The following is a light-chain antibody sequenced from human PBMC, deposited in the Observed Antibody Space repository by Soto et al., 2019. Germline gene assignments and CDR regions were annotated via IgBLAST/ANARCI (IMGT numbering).Light chain of an antibody. Sequence: QSVLTQPPSVSGAPGQRVTISCTGSSSNIGAGYDVHWYQQLPGTAPKLMIYEGSKRPSGVSNRFSGSKSGNTASLTISGLQTQDEADYYCSSYTSATTYVFGPGTKVTVL. CDR3: SSYTSATTYV. CDR1: SSNIGAGYD. CDR2: EGS. J-gene: IGLJ1*01. V-gene: IGLV1-40*01.